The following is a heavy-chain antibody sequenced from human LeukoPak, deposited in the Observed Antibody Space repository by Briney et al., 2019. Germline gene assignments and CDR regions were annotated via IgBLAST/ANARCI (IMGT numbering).Heavy chain of an antibody. CDR2: IKQDGSEK. D-gene: IGHD3-9*01. CDR3: TRELSNDILTGYSDAFDI. Sequence: GGSLRLSCAASGFTFSSYWVSWVRQAPGKGLEWVANIKQDGSEKYYVDSVKGRFTISRDNAKNSLYLQMNSLRAEDMAVYYCTRELSNDILTGYSDAFDIWGQGTMVTVSS. CDR1: GFTFSSYW. V-gene: IGHV3-7*03. J-gene: IGHJ3*02.